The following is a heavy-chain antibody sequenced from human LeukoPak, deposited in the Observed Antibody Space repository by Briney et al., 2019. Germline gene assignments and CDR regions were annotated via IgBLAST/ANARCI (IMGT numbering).Heavy chain of an antibody. Sequence: GGSLRLSCAASGFTFSSYGMHWVRQAPGKGLEWVAVIWYDGSNKYYADSVKGRFTISRDNSKNTLYLQMNSLGAEDTAVYYCARARETRDAFDIWGQGTMVTVSS. J-gene: IGHJ3*02. CDR3: ARARETRDAFDI. D-gene: IGHD1-26*01. V-gene: IGHV3-33*01. CDR2: IWYDGSNK. CDR1: GFTFSSYG.